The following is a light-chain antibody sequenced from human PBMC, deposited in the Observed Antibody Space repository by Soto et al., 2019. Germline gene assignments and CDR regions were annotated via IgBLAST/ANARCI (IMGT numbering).Light chain of an antibody. CDR3: LVIYTGVGEV. J-gene: IGLJ1*01. Sequence: QAVVTQEPSLTVSPGGTVTLTCDSTTVAVTSGHFPHWFQQKPGQAPRTLIYDTSNRHPWTPARFSGSLLGGKAALTLSDAQPEDEAEYYCLVIYTGVGEVCGTGTKLTVL. V-gene: IGLV7-46*01. CDR1: TVAVTSGHF. CDR2: DTS.